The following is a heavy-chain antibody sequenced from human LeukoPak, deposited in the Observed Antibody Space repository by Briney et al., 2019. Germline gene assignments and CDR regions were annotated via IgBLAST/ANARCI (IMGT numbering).Heavy chain of an antibody. D-gene: IGHD6-19*01. CDR1: GFTFSSYA. J-gene: IGHJ4*02. Sequence: GGSLRLSCAASGFTFSSYAMHWVRQAPGKGLEWVAVISYDGSNKYYADSVKGRFTISRDNSKNTLYLQMNSLRAEDTAVYYCASPSSGWQSDPFDYWGQGTLVTVSS. CDR3: ASPSSGWQSDPFDY. CDR2: ISYDGSNK. V-gene: IGHV3-30-3*01.